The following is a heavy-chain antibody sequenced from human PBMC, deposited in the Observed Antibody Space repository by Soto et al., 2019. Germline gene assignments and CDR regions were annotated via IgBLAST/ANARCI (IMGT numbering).Heavy chain of an antibody. CDR2: ISAYNGNT. V-gene: IGHV1-18*01. D-gene: IGHD3-22*01. Sequence: ASVKVSCKASGYTFTSYGISWVRQAPGQGLEWMGWISAYNGNTNYAQKLQGRVTMTTDTSTSTAYMELRSLRSDDTAAYYCARIYLSYDSSGYYSDYWGQGTLVTVSS. CDR3: ARIYLSYDSSGYYSDY. J-gene: IGHJ4*02. CDR1: GYTFTSYG.